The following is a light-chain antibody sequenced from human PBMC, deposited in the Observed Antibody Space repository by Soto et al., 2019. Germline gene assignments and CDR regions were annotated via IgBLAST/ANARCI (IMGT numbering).Light chain of an antibody. CDR3: QQYTGPPTT. J-gene: IGKJ5*01. V-gene: IGKV3-20*01. CDR2: GAS. Sequence: DIVLTQSPGTLSLSPGEGATLSCRASQRVSGSYLAWYQQKPGQAPRLLIYGASSRATDIADRFSGSGSGTDFTLSISRLEPEDSAVYFCQQYTGPPTTLGQGTRLEIK. CDR1: QRVSGSY.